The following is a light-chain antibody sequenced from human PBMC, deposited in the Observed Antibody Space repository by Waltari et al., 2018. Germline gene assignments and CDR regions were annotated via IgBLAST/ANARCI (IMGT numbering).Light chain of an antibody. CDR1: HSVNTY. Sequence: DIQMTQSPSSLSASVGDRVTITCRASHSVNTYLSWYEQKPGKAPKLLIYAASSLQIGVPSRVSGSGAGTDFTLTISSLQPDDFATYYCQQSYSTLYTFGQGTKLEIK. V-gene: IGKV1-39*01. J-gene: IGKJ2*01. CDR3: QQSYSTLYT. CDR2: AAS.